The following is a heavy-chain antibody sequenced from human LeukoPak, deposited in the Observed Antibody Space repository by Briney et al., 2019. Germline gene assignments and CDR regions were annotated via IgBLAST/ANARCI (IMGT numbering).Heavy chain of an antibody. D-gene: IGHD4-17*01. V-gene: IGHV4-59*01. CDR1: GGSISSYY. J-gene: IGHJ3*02. CDR3: ARTTVRRAFDI. CDR2: IYYSGST. Sequence: SETLSLTRTVSGGSISSYYWSWIRQPPGKGLEWIGYIYYSGSTNYNPSLKSRVTISVDTSKNQFSLKLSSVTAADTAVYYCARTTVRRAFDIWGQGTMVTVSP.